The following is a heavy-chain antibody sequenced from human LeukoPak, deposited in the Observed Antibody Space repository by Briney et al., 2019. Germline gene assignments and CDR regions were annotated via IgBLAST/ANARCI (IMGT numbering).Heavy chain of an antibody. CDR3: ARAPRDIVVVPAAIFHFDY. Sequence: PGGSLRLSCAASGFTFSDYYMNWVRQAPGKGLEWVSSISSSTSYIYYADSVKGRFTISRDNAKNSLYLQMNSLRAEDTAVYYCARAPRDIVVVPAAIFHFDYWGQGTLVTVSS. CDR1: GFTFSDYY. CDR2: ISSSTSYI. D-gene: IGHD2-2*01. V-gene: IGHV3-21*01. J-gene: IGHJ4*02.